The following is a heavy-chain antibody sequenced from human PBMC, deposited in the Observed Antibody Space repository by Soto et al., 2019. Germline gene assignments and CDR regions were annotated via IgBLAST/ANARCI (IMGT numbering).Heavy chain of an antibody. J-gene: IGHJ4*02. CDR1: GFSVSRHY. D-gene: IGHD3-10*01. CDR3: ARVPGRL. V-gene: IGHV3-53*02. Sequence: QLVETGGGLIQPGTSLTLSCAASGFSVSRHYMTWVRQAPGKGLEWVSFVYSGGDTFYADSVKGRFILSRDDSQNTMYLQMNNLSAEDTAVYYCARVPGRLWGRGTLVTVAS. CDR2: VYSGGDT.